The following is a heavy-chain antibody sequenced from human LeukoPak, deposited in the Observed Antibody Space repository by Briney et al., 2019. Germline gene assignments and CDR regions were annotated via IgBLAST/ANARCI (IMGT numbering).Heavy chain of an antibody. CDR1: GFSLSTSGVG. Sequence: ESGPTLVDPTQTLTLTCTFSGFSLSTSGVGVGWIRQPPGKALEWLALIYWDDDKRYSPSLKSRLTITKDTSKNQVVLTMTNMDPVYTATYSCAHRAYGSGSYYFDYFDYWGQGTLVTVSS. CDR2: IYWDDDK. CDR3: AHRAYGSGSYYFDYFDY. J-gene: IGHJ4*02. V-gene: IGHV2-5*02. D-gene: IGHD3-10*01.